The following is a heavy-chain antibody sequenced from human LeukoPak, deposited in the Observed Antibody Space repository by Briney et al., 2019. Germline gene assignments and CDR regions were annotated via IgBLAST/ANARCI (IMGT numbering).Heavy chain of an antibody. CDR1: GFTFSSYS. CDR3: ARALRAYSYGTFDY. J-gene: IGHJ4*02. Sequence: GGSLRLSCAASGFTFSSYSMNWVRQAPGKGLEWVSYISSSSGTIYYADSVKGRFNISRDNAKNSLYLQMNSLRAGDTAVYYCARALRAYSYGTFDYWGQGTLVTVSS. D-gene: IGHD5-18*01. V-gene: IGHV3-48*01. CDR2: ISSSSGTI.